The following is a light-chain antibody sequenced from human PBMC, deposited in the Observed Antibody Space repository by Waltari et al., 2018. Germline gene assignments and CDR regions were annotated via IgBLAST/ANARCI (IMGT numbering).Light chain of an antibody. Sequence: SYELTQPPSVSVSPGQTASITCPGHKMGAKFACWYQQKPGQSPVLVLYQSTKRPSGIPERFSGSNSGNTATLTISGTQAMDEADYYCQAWDTITGGVFGGGTKLTVL. V-gene: IGLV3-1*01. CDR1: KMGAKF. CDR2: QST. J-gene: IGLJ2*01. CDR3: QAWDTITGGV.